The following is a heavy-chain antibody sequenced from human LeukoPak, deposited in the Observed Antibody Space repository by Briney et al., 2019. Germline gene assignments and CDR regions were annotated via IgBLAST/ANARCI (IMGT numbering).Heavy chain of an antibody. CDR2: IYYSGST. CDR1: GGSISSSIYD. Sequence: SETLSLTCTVAGGSISSSIYDWGWIRQPPGKGLEWIGSIYYSGSTYYNPSLKSRVTISVDTSKNQFSLKLSSVTAADTAVYYCARQDGGINEWGQGTLVTVSS. D-gene: IGHD3-10*01. J-gene: IGHJ4*02. CDR3: ARQDGGINE. V-gene: IGHV4-39*01.